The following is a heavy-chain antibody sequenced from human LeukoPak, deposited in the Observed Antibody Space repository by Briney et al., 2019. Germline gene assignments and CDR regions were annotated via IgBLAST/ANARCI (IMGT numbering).Heavy chain of an antibody. CDR1: GGSISSSNFY. J-gene: IGHJ5*02. CDR2: INHSGST. D-gene: IGHD3-3*01. Sequence: SETLSLTCTVSGGSISSSNFYWGWIRQPPGKGLEWIGEINHSGSTNYNPSLKSRVTITVDTSKNQFSLKLSSVTAADTAVYYCARIDYDFWSGYIGWFDPWGQGTLVTVSS. CDR3: ARIDYDFWSGYIGWFDP. V-gene: IGHV4-39*07.